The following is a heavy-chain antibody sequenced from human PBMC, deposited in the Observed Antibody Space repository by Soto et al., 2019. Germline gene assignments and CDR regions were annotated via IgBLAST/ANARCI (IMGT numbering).Heavy chain of an antibody. J-gene: IGHJ4*02. CDR3: ARILRRQIGGGYFDS. CDR1: GGSISSHY. V-gene: IGHV4-59*11. Sequence: PSETLSLTCTVSGGSISSHYWTWIRQPPGMRLEWIGYIQDSGSTHYNPSLKSRVTMSVDTSKNQFSLRLISVTAADTAVYYCARILRRQIGGGYFDSWGQGTLVTVSS. CDR2: IQDSGST. D-gene: IGHD3-16*01.